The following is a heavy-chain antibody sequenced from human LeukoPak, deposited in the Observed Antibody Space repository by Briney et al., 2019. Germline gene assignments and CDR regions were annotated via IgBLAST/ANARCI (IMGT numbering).Heavy chain of an antibody. Sequence: GGSLRLSCSASGFTFSSYTMNWVRQAPGKGLEWGLSINPSSEYIYHADSVKGRLTITRDNAKNSVYLQMNSLRVEDTAVYFWARGSYGDYEYWGQGTLVTVSS. V-gene: IGHV3-21*06. J-gene: IGHJ4*02. CDR2: INPSSEYI. CDR3: ARGSYGDYEY. CDR1: GFTFSSYT. D-gene: IGHD4-17*01.